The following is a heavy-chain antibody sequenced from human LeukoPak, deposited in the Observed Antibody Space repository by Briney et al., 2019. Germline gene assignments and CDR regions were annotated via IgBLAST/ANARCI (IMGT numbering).Heavy chain of an antibody. CDR2: MYVSGSS. V-gene: IGHV4-61*02. CDR1: GDSINNDTYY. Sequence: SETLSLTCIVSGDSINNDTYYWNWIRQPAGKGLEWIGRMYVSGSSNYNPALKSRVSISVDTSKSQFSLRLSSVTAADTAVYYCARGGSGSYYPLGFDPWGQGTLVTVSS. CDR3: ARGGSGSYYPLGFDP. D-gene: IGHD3-10*01. J-gene: IGHJ5*02.